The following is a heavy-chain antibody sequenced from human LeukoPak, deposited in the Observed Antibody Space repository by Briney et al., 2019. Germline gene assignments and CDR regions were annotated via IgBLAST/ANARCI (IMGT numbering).Heavy chain of an antibody. CDR1: GGSLSSSSYY. Sequence: SETLSLTCTVSGGSLSSSSYYWGWIRQPPGKGLEWIGSIYYSGSTYYNPSLKSRVTISVDTSKNQFSLKLSSVTAADTAVYYCARVIAAAGTFDPWGQGTLVTVSS. D-gene: IGHD6-13*01. CDR2: IYYSGST. V-gene: IGHV4-39*07. CDR3: ARVIAAAGTFDP. J-gene: IGHJ5*02.